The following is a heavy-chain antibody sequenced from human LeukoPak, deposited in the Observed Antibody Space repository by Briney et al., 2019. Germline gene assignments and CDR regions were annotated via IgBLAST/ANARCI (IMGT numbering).Heavy chain of an antibody. CDR2: INSDGSST. CDR1: GCTFSSYW. V-gene: IGHV3-74*01. D-gene: IGHD3-3*01. Sequence: PGGSLRLSCAAAGCTFSSYWMHWVRQAPGKGLVWVSRINSDGSSTSYADPVKGRFTISRDNAKNSLYLQMNSLRAEDTAVYYCARDYDFWSGYYTGAFDIWGQGTMVTVSS. J-gene: IGHJ3*02. CDR3: ARDYDFWSGYYTGAFDI.